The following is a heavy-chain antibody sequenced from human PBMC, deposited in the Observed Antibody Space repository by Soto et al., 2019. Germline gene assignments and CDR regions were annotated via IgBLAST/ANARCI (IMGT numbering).Heavy chain of an antibody. CDR1: GFTFSSYG. CDR3: AKGGHYYDSSGYFY. J-gene: IGHJ4*02. V-gene: IGHV3-30*18. D-gene: IGHD3-22*01. Sequence: HPGGSLRLSCAASGFTFSSYGMHWVRQAPGKGLEWVAVISHDGSNKYYADSVKGRFTISRDNSKNTLYLQMNSLRAEDTSVYYCAKGGHYYDSSGYFYWGQGTLVTVSS. CDR2: ISHDGSNK.